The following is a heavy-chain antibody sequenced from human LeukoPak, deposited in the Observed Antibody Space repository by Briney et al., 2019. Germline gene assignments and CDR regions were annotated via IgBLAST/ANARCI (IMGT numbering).Heavy chain of an antibody. J-gene: IGHJ6*02. CDR3: ARNNVDVVGARIYDYYGLDV. D-gene: IGHD2-2*03. V-gene: IGHV4-59*01. Sequence: PPETLSLTCSVSGDSLSLYYWSWLRQTPGKGLEWIGYVFYSGVTYYNPSLKSRVTISVNSSGNQFPLKLRSVTPADTAIYFCARNNVDVVGARIYDYYGLDVWGRGTTVTVS. CDR2: VFYSGVT. CDR1: GDSLSLYY.